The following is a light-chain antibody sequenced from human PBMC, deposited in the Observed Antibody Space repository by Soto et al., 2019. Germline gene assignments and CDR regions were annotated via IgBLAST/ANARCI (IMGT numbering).Light chain of an antibody. J-gene: IGKJ1*01. V-gene: IGKV3-15*01. Sequence: EIVMTQSPVTLSVSPGERATLSCRASQSVSSNLAWYQQKPGQAPSLLIYGAFTRATGIPARFSGTGSETEFTLTISSLQSEDFALYYWQQYNDWPLTFGQGTKVDIK. CDR2: GAF. CDR1: QSVSSN. CDR3: QQYNDWPLT.